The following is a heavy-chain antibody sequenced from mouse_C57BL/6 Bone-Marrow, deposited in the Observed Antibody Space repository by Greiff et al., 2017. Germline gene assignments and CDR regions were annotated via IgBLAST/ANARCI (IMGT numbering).Heavy chain of an antibody. Sequence: VQLQQPGAELVKPGASVKLSCKASGYTFTSYWMHWVKQRPGQGLEWIGMIHPNSGSTNYNEKFKSKATLTVDKSSSTTYMQLSSLTSEDSAVYYCARRALSKLRGYFDYWGQGTTLTVSS. CDR2: IHPNSGST. CDR1: GYTFTSYW. CDR3: ARRALSKLRGYFDY. V-gene: IGHV1-64*01. J-gene: IGHJ2*01.